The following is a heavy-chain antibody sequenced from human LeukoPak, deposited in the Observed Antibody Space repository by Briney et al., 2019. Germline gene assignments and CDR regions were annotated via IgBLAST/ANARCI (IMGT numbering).Heavy chain of an antibody. CDR3: AKDERRYCSGGSCYIDY. CDR1: GFTFSSYA. D-gene: IGHD2-15*01. V-gene: IGHV3-23*01. CDR2: IGGSGGST. J-gene: IGHJ4*02. Sequence: PGGSLRLSCAASGFTFSSYAMSWVRQAPGKGLEWVSAIGGSGGSTYYADSVKGRFTISRDNSKYTLYLQMNSLRAEDTAVYYCAKDERRYCSGGSCYIDYWGQGTLVTVSS.